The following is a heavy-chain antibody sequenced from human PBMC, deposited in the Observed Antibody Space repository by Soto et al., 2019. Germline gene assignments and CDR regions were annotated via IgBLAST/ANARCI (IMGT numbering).Heavy chain of an antibody. CDR1: GYTFTSYA. V-gene: IGHV1-3*01. D-gene: IGHD5-18*01. J-gene: IGHJ4*02. CDR3: ARSGIQLWPREDY. Sequence: ASVKVSCKASGYTFTSYAMHWVRQAPGQRLEWMGWINAGNGNTKYSQKFQGRVTITRDTSASTAYMELSSLRSEDTAVYYCARSGIQLWPREDYWGQGTLVTGS. CDR2: INAGNGNT.